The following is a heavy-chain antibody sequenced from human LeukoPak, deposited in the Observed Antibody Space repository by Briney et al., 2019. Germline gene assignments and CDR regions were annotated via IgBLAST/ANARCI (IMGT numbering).Heavy chain of an antibody. CDR1: GGSISRDY. CDR2: IDYAGRT. Sequence: PSETLSLTCTVSGGSISRDYWSWIRQPPGKGLEWIGYIDYAGRTNYNPSLKSRVTISVDTSKNQFSLKLSSVTAADTAVYYCARHGETRANEYYFDYWGQGTLVTVSS. CDR3: ARHGETRANEYYFDY. V-gene: IGHV4-59*08. J-gene: IGHJ4*02. D-gene: IGHD1-1*01.